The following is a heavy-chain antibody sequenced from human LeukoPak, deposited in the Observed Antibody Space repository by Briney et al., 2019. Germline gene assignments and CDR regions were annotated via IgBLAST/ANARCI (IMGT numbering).Heavy chain of an antibody. CDR1: GGSISSGSYY. D-gene: IGHD3-3*01. J-gene: IGHJ5*02. CDR3: ARENYDFWSGYYFSP. CDR2: IYTSGST. Sequence: SQTLSLTCTVSGGSISSGSYYWSWLRQPAGKGLEWLGRIYTSGSTNYNPSHKSRVTISVDTSKNQFSLKLSSVTAADTAVYYCARENYDFWSGYYFSPWGQGTLVTVSS. V-gene: IGHV4-61*02.